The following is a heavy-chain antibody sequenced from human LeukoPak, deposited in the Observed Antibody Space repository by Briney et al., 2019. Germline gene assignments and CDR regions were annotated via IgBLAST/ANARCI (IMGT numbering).Heavy chain of an antibody. CDR2: INHSGST. J-gene: IGHJ4*02. CDR1: GGSFSGYY. D-gene: IGHD1-26*01. V-gene: IGHV4-34*01. Sequence: PSETLSLTCAVYGGSFSGYYWSWIRQPPGKGLEWIGEINHSGSTNYNPSLKSRVTISVDTSKNQFSLKLSSVTAADTAVYYCARVGVYGRKYSGSYPTKYYFDYWGQGTLVTVSS. CDR3: ARVGVYGRKYSGSYPTKYYFDY.